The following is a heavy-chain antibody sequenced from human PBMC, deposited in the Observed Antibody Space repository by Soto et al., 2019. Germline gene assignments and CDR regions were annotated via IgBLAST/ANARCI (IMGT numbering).Heavy chain of an antibody. D-gene: IGHD6-19*01. CDR1: GFTFSSYW. Sequence: PGGSLRLSCAASGFTFSSYWMHWFRQAPGKGLVWVSRINSDGSSTSYADSVKGRFTISRDNAKNTLYLQMNSLRVEDTAVYYCARGHQEQWLVRDYYYYMDVWGKGTTVTVSS. V-gene: IGHV3-74*01. CDR2: INSDGSST. CDR3: ARGHQEQWLVRDYYYYMDV. J-gene: IGHJ6*03.